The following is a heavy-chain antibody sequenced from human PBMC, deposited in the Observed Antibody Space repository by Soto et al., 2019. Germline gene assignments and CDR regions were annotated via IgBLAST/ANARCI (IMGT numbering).Heavy chain of an antibody. CDR3: ARDDEGGSDCDLGY. D-gene: IGHD3-10*01. J-gene: IGHJ4*02. Sequence: QVQLVESGGGVVQPGRSLTLSCAASGFTFSCYVIHWVRQTPDKGLEWVAFISRDGSKTYYADSVKGRFTISRDNSKNTLYLEMNSLRAEDTAVYYCARDDEGGSDCDLGYWGQGTLVTVSS. CDR2: ISRDGSKT. V-gene: IGHV3-30-3*01. CDR1: GFTFSCYV.